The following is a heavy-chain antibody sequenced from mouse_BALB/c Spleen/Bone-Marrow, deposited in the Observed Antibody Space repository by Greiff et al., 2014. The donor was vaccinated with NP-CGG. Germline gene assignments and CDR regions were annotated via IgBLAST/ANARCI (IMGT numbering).Heavy chain of an antibody. CDR1: GFNIKDYY. J-gene: IGHJ4*01. V-gene: IGHV14-4*02. CDR2: IDPENGDT. CDR3: SYGNFAMDY. Sequence: EVQLQQSGAELVRSGASVKLSCTASGFNIKDYYMHWVKQRPEQGLEWIGWIDPENGDTEYAPKFQGKATMTADTSSNTAYLQLSSLTSEDTAVHYCSYGNFAMDYWGQGTSGTVSS. D-gene: IGHD2-1*01.